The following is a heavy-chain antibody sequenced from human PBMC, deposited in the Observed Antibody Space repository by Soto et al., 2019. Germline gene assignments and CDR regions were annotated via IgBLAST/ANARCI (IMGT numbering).Heavy chain of an antibody. CDR2: IYYSGST. J-gene: IGHJ4*02. CDR3: ARRSAPDDY. Sequence: QLQLQESGPGLVKPSETLSLTCTVSGGSISSGSYYWGWIRQPPGKGLEWIGSIYYSGSTYYNPSLKSRVAISVDTSKNQFSLKLSSVTAADTAVYYCARRSAPDDYWGQGTLVTVSS. CDR1: GGSISSGSYY. V-gene: IGHV4-39*01.